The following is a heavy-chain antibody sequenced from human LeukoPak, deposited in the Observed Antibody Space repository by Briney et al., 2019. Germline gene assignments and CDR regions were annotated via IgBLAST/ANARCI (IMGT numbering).Heavy chain of an antibody. CDR3: AKDDITGYDFWSGYVTFVDY. CDR1: VFTFSSYG. CDR2: IWYDGSNK. Sequence: GRPLSLSCAASVFTFSSYGMHWARQAPGKGLEGVADIWYDGSNKYYADSVKGRFTISRDNSKNTLYLQMNSLRAEDTAVYYCAKDDITGYDFWSGYVTFVDYWGQGTLVTVSS. D-gene: IGHD3-3*01. J-gene: IGHJ4*02. V-gene: IGHV3-33*06.